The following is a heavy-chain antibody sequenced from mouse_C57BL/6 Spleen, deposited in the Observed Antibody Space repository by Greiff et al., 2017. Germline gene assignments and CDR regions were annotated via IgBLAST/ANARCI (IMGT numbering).Heavy chain of an antibody. D-gene: IGHD1-1*01. Sequence: QVQLQQPGAELVRPGSSVKLSCKASGYTFTSYWMDWVKQRPGQGLEWIGNIYPSDSETHYNQKFKDKATLTVDKSSSTAYMQLSSLTSEASAVYYCARSESYYYGSSYFDYWGQGTTLTVSS. J-gene: IGHJ2*01. CDR2: IYPSDSET. CDR1: GYTFTSYW. V-gene: IGHV1-61*01. CDR3: ARSESYYYGSSYFDY.